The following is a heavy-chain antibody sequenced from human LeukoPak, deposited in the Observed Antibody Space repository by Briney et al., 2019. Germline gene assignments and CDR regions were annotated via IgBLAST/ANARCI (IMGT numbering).Heavy chain of an antibody. Sequence: GEALKISCKASGYSFTSNWIGWVRQMPGKGLEWMGIIYPGNSETRYSPSFQGQVTISTDESISTAYLQWSSLKASDTAMYYCARHLSGYSFGIDYWGQGTLVT. CDR1: GYSFTSNW. CDR3: ARHLSGYSFGIDY. D-gene: IGHD5-18*01. J-gene: IGHJ4*02. V-gene: IGHV5-51*01. CDR2: IYPGNSET.